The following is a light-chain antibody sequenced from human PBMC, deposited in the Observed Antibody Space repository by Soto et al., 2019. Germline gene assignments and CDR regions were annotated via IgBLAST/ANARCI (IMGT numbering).Light chain of an antibody. Sequence: EIVMTQSPATLSVSPGERATLSCRASQSVSSNLAWYQQKPGQAPRLLIYGASTRATGIPARFSGSGSGTEFTLTISSLQSEDFAVYYCQQYNNFRVTFGKGTKLEIK. CDR2: GAS. CDR3: QQYNNFRVT. J-gene: IGKJ2*01. V-gene: IGKV3-15*01. CDR1: QSVSSN.